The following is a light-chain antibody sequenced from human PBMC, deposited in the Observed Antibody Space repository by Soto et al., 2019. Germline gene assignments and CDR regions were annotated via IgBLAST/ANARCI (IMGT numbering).Light chain of an antibody. Sequence: QSALTQPPSVSGAPGQRVTISCTGSSSNIGAGYDVHWYQQLPGTAPKLLIYGNNNRPSGVPDRFSGSKSGTSASLAITGLQAEDEADYYCRSYDTTLSGSELFGGGTKLTVL. V-gene: IGLV1-40*01. CDR2: GNN. CDR1: SSNIGAGYD. CDR3: RSYDTTLSGSEL. J-gene: IGLJ2*01.